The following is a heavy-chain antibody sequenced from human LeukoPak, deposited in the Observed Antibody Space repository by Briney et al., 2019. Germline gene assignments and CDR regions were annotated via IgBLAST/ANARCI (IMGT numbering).Heavy chain of an antibody. CDR2: IGTSGNTI. CDR1: GFTFSGYI. Sequence: GGSLRLSCAASGFTFSGYIMNWVRQAPGKGLEWVSFIGTSGNTIYYADSVKGRFTVSRDNAKNSLYLQMNSLRAEDTAVYYCARAQWLDYWGQGTLVTVSS. J-gene: IGHJ4*02. CDR3: ARAQWLDY. D-gene: IGHD6-19*01. V-gene: IGHV3-48*01.